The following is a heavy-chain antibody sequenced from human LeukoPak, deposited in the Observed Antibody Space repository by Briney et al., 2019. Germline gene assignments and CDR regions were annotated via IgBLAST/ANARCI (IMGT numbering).Heavy chain of an antibody. D-gene: IGHD2-2*02. Sequence: GESLKISCKGSGYSFPNYWIGCVRQMPGEGLEWMGIIYPGDSHTRYSPSFQDQVTISVDKSISTAYLQWSSLKASDTAMYYCARGPYAYTSSATLGSYNWFDPWGQGSLVTVSS. CDR1: GYSFPNYW. CDR3: ARGPYAYTSSATLGSYNWFDP. CDR2: IYPGDSHT. J-gene: IGHJ5*02. V-gene: IGHV5-51*01.